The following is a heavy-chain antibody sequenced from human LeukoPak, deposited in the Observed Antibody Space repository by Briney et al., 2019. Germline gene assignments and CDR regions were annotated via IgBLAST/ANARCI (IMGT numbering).Heavy chain of an antibody. J-gene: IGHJ4*02. V-gene: IGHV4-34*01. CDR1: GGSFSAYY. CDR3: ARGQGTATTH. Sequence: SETLSLTCAVSGGSFSAYYRTWIRQPPGKGLEWIGEINHSGSANYNPSLKSRVTISLDTSKNQFSLKLSSVTAADTAVYYCARGQGTATTHWGQGTLVTVSS. CDR2: INHSGSA. D-gene: IGHD4-17*01.